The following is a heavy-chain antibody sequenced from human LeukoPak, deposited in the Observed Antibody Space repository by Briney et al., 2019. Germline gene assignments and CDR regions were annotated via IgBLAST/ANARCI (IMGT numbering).Heavy chain of an antibody. V-gene: IGHV1-2*02. CDR3: ARVGGYDFWSGHHGYYFDY. Sequence: GASVKVSCTASGYTFTGYYMHWVRQAPGQGLEWMGWINPNSGGTNYAQKFQGRVTMTRDTSISTAYMELSSLRSDDTAVYYCARVGGYDFWSGHHGYYFDYWGQGTLVTVSS. J-gene: IGHJ4*02. CDR1: GYTFTGYY. CDR2: INPNSGGT. D-gene: IGHD3-3*01.